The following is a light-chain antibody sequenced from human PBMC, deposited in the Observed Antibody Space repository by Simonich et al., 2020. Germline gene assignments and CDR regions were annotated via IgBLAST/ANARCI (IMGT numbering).Light chain of an antibody. Sequence: EIVLTQSPGTLSLSPGERATLSCRASQSVSSSYLAWYQQKPGQAPRLLISGASSRATGIPDRFSGRGSRTDFTLTISRLEPEDFAVYYCQQYNNWPPWTFGQGTKVEIK. V-gene: IGKV3-20*01. CDR3: QQYNNWPPWT. J-gene: IGKJ1*01. CDR2: GAS. CDR1: QSVSSSY.